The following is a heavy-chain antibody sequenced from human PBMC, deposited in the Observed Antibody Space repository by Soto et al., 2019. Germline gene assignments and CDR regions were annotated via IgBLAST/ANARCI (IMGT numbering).Heavy chain of an antibody. CDR1: GFTFDDYT. CDR2: ISWDGGST. Sequence: GGSLRLSCAASGFTFDDYTMHWVRQAPGKGLEWVSLISWDGGSTYYANSVKGRFTISRDNSKNSLYLQMNSLRTEDTALYYCAKDITYYDSSGYSPRVYGMDVWGQGTTVTVSS. CDR3: AKDITYYDSSGYSPRVYGMDV. V-gene: IGHV3-43*01. D-gene: IGHD3-22*01. J-gene: IGHJ6*02.